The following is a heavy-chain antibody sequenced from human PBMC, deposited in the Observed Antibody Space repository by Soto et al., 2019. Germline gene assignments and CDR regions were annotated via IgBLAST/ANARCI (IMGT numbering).Heavy chain of an antibody. Sequence: VQLVQSGVEVKKPGESLKISCKASGYNFTNYWIGWVRQMPGKGLDWMGRIDPSDSYTNYRPSFQGHVTISADKSISTAYLHWSSLKASDTAIYYCARSRWDRIVDYWYSDLWGRGTLVTVST. CDR3: ARSRWDRIVDYWYSDL. J-gene: IGHJ2*01. D-gene: IGHD3-22*01. CDR1: GYNFTNYW. V-gene: IGHV5-10-1*03. CDR2: IDPSDSYT.